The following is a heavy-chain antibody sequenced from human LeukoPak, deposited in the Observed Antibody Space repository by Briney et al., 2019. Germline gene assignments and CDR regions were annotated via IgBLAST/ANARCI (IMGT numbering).Heavy chain of an antibody. CDR2: INAYNGNT. V-gene: IGHV1-18*04. Sequence: ASVKVSCKASGYTFIDYYMHWVRQAPGQGLEWMGWINAYNGNTNYAQKLQGRVTMTTDTSTSTAYMELWSLRSDDTAVYYCVRAKATYYDILTGYFHLRNGMDVWGQGTTVTVSS. CDR1: GYTFIDYY. D-gene: IGHD3-9*01. J-gene: IGHJ6*02. CDR3: VRAKATYYDILTGYFHLRNGMDV.